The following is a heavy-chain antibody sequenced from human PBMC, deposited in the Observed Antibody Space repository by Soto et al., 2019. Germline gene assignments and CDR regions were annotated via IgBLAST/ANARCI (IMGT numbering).Heavy chain of an antibody. V-gene: IGHV4-59*01. CDR3: ARVRLSWYWSIYRLDH. D-gene: IGHD6-13*01. CDR1: GGSISSYY. J-gene: IGHJ5*02. Sequence: SETLSLTCTVSGGSISSYYWSWIRQPPGKGLEWIGYIYYSGSTNYNPSLKSRVTISVDTSKNQFSLKLSSVTAADTAVYYCARVRLSWYWSIYRLDHWGQGTLVTVSS. CDR2: IYYSGST.